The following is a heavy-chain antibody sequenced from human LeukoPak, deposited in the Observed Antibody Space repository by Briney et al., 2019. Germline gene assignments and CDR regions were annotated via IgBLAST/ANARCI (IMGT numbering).Heavy chain of an antibody. J-gene: IGHJ6*02. CDR1: GFTFSSYG. CDR3: AKVTSSGYYDYYYGMDV. Sequence: PGGSLRLSCAASGFTFSSYGMHWVRQAPGKGLEWVAFIRYDGSNKYYADSVKGRFTISRDNSKNTLYLQMNSLRAEDTAVYYCAKVTSSGYYDYYYGMDVWGQGTTVTVSS. CDR2: IRYDGSNK. V-gene: IGHV3-30*02. D-gene: IGHD3-22*01.